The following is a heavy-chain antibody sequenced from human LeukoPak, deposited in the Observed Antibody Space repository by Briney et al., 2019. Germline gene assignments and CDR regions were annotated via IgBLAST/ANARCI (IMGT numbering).Heavy chain of an antibody. D-gene: IGHD2-2*01. V-gene: IGHV5-51*01. CDR1: GYSFTTYW. Sequence: GESLKISSKGSGYSFTTYWIAWVRQMPGQGLEWLGIIYPGDSDTRYSPSFQGQVTISADKSISTAYLQWSSLKASDSAIYYCARKSTGMDVWGQGTTVTVAS. CDR3: ARKSTGMDV. J-gene: IGHJ6*02. CDR2: IYPGDSDT.